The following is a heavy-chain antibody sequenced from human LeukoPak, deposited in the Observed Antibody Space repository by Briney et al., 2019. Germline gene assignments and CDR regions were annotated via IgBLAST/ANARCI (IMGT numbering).Heavy chain of an antibody. CDR3: ARDGYSSSWCFDY. Sequence: GASVKVSCKASGGTFSSYAISWVRQAPGQGLEWMGGIIPIFGTANYAQKFQGRVTITTDESTSTAYMELSSLRSEDTAVYYCARDGYSSSWCFDYLGQGTLVTVSS. J-gene: IGHJ4*02. D-gene: IGHD6-13*01. CDR2: IIPIFGTA. CDR1: GGTFSSYA. V-gene: IGHV1-69*05.